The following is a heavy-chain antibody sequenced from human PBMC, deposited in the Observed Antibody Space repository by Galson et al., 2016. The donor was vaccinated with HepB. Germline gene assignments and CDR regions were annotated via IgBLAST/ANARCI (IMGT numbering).Heavy chain of an antibody. CDR2: IFYSGST. CDR3: ARHGGGWGYSGDDLFDY. Sequence: SETLSLTCTVSGDFNPIYSSGHYWGWIRQPPGKGLEWIGSIFYSGSTYYRPSFKSRVAISVDTSKNQFSLNLTSLTAADTAVYYCARHGGGWGYSGDDLFDYWGQGTLVTVSS. D-gene: IGHD5-12*01. V-gene: IGHV4-39*01. J-gene: IGHJ4*02. CDR1: GDFNPIYSSGHY.